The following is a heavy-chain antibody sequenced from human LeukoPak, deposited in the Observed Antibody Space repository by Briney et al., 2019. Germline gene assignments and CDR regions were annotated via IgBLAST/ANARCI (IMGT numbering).Heavy chain of an antibody. CDR3: ARGRNDLSFLCLCYYGLDV. CDR2: VSTGGDKT. D-gene: IGHD2/OR15-2a*01. V-gene: IGHV3-64*01. CDR1: GFPFSNFA. J-gene: IGHJ6*02. Sequence: GGSLRLSCAASGFPFSNFAMHWVRLAPGKGLEYVSGVSTGGDKTYYANSVKGRFTVSGDNSKNTVYLQMGSLRDEDMAVYYCARGRNDLSFLCLCYYGLDVWGQGTTVTVSS.